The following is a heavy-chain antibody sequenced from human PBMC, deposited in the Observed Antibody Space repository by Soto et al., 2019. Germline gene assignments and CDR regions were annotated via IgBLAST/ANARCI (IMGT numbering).Heavy chain of an antibody. CDR2: ISGSGGST. J-gene: IGHJ5*02. V-gene: IGHV3-23*01. CDR1: GFTFSSYA. CDR3: AKDQSYGSGRQYGWFDP. Sequence: GGSLRLSCAASGFTFSSYAMSWVRQAPGKGLEWVSAISGSGGSTYYADSVKGRFTISRDNSKNTLYLQMNSLRAEDTAVYYCAKDQSYGSGRQYGWFDPWGQGTLVTVAS. D-gene: IGHD3-10*01.